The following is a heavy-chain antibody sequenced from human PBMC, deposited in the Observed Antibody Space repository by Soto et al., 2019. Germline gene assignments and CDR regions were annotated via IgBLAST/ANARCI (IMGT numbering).Heavy chain of an antibody. D-gene: IGHD3-22*01. V-gene: IGHV3-21*01. CDR3: ARVLGITMNAMDV. J-gene: IGHJ6*02. CDR2: ISSSSSYI. CDR1: GFTFSSYS. Sequence: EVQLVESGGGLVKPGGSLRLSCAASGFTFSSYSMNWVRQAPGKGLEWVSSISSSSSYIYYADSVKGRFTISRDNAKNSLYLQMNSLRAEDTAVYYCARVLGITMNAMDVWGLGTTVTVSS.